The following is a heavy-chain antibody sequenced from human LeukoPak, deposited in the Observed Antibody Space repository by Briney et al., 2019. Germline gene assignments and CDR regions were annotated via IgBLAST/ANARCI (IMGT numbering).Heavy chain of an antibody. V-gene: IGHV4-34*01. CDR2: INHSGST. J-gene: IGHJ4*02. CDR3: ARTSSGPPRNY. CDR1: GGSFSGYY. D-gene: IGHD6-19*01. Sequence: KPSETLSLTCAVYGGSFSGYYWSWIRQPPGKGLEWIGEINHSGSTNYNPSLKSRVTISVDTSKNQFSLKLSSVTAADTAVYYCARTSSGPPRNYWGQGTLVTVSS.